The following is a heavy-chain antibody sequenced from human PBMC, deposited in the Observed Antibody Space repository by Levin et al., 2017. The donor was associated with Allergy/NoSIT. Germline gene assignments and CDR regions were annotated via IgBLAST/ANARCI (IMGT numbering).Heavy chain of an antibody. D-gene: IGHD3-9*01. J-gene: IGHJ5*02. CDR1: GFTFSNAW. CDR2: IKSKTDGGTT. CDR3: TTDFHWGPRILTGSDENWFDP. V-gene: IGHV3-15*01. Sequence: GGSLRLSCAASGFTFSNAWMSWVRQAPGKGLEWVGRIKSKTDGGTTDYAAPVKGRFTISRDDSKNTLYLQMNSLKTEDTAVYYCTTDFHWGPRILTGSDENWFDPWGQGTLVTVSS.